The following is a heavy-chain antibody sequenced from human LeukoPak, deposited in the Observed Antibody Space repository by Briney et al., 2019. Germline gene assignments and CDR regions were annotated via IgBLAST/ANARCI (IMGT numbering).Heavy chain of an antibody. Sequence: PGGSLGLSCAASGFTFSSYGMHWVRQAPGKGLEWVAFIRYDGSNKYYADSVKGRFTISRDNSKNTLYLQMNSLRAEDTAVYYCAKGMVTGYYYMDVWGKGTTVTISS. CDR2: IRYDGSNK. CDR1: GFTFSSYG. CDR3: AKGMVTGYYYMDV. J-gene: IGHJ6*03. D-gene: IGHD5-18*01. V-gene: IGHV3-30*02.